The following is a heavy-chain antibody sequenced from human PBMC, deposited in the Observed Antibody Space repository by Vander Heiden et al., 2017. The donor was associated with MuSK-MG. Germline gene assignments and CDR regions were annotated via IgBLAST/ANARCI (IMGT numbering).Heavy chain of an antibody. V-gene: IGHV3-23*01. J-gene: IGHJ5*02. Sequence: EVQLLESGGGLVQPGGSLRLSCAASGFTFSSYAMSWVRQAPGKGLEWVSAISGSGGSTYYADSVKGRVTISRDNSKNTLYRQMNSLRAEETAVYYCAKDHKWRSSSWWGSWFDPWGQGTLVTVSS. CDR2: ISGSGGST. CDR3: AKDHKWRSSSWWGSWFDP. CDR1: GFTFSSYA. D-gene: IGHD6-13*01.